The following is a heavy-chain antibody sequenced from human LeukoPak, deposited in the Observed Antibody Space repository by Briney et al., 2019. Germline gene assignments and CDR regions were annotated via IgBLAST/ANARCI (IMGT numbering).Heavy chain of an antibody. J-gene: IGHJ4*02. CDR3: AKDTAQLAFDY. D-gene: IGHD6-13*01. Sequence: SGGSLRLSCAVSGFIFDDYAMHWVRQAPGKGLEWVSGISWNSGSIGYADSVKGRFTISRDNAKNSLYLQMNSLRAEDTALYYCAKDTAQLAFDYWGQGTLVTVSS. CDR2: ISWNSGSI. CDR1: GFIFDDYA. V-gene: IGHV3-9*01.